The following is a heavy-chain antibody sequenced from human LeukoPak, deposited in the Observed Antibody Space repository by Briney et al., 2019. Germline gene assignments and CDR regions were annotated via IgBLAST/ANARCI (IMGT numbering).Heavy chain of an antibody. V-gene: IGHV3-48*03. Sequence: PGGSLRLSCAASGFTFSSYEMNWVRQAPAKGLEWASYISSSCSTIYYADSVKDRFTISRDNPKNTLYLQMNRLRAEDTAVYYCAELGITMIGGVWGKGTTVTISS. D-gene: IGHD3-10*02. J-gene: IGHJ6*04. CDR1: GFTFSSYE. CDR3: AELGITMIGGV. CDR2: ISSSCSTI.